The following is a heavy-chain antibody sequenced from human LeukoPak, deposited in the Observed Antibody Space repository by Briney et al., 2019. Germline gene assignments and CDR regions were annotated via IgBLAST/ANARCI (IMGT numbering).Heavy chain of an antibody. CDR1: GFTFGVSL. J-gene: IGHJ4*02. V-gene: IGHV3-49*03. CDR3: SRGSGWLSVY. Sequence: PGRSVRLSCTASGFTFGVSLMSWFRQAPGEGLEWLGFVSGGTTESAESVKSRFTIPRDDFTSIACMRKNSLTTAGTAPYIVSRGSGWLSVYWGQGTLVTVSS. D-gene: IGHD6-19*01. CDR2: VSGGTT.